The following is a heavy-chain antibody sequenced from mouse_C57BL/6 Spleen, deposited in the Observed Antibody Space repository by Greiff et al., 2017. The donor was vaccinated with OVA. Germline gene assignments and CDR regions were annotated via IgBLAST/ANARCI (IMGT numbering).Heavy chain of an antibody. Sequence: VQLQQPGAELVKPGASVKLSCKASGYTFTSYWMQWVKQRPGQGLEWIGEIDPSDSYTNYNQKFKGKATLTVDTSSSTAYMQLSSLTSEDSAVYYCARKGVLRFDYWGQGTTLTVSS. CDR3: ARKGVLRFDY. V-gene: IGHV1-50*01. CDR2: IDPSDSYT. D-gene: IGHD1-1*01. CDR1: GYTFTSYW. J-gene: IGHJ2*01.